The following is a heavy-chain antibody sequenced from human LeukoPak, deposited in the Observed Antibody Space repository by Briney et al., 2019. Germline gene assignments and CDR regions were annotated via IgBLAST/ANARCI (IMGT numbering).Heavy chain of an antibody. D-gene: IGHD6-13*01. Sequence: GGSLRLSCAASGFTFSSYSMNWVRQAPGKGLEWVSYISSSSSTIYYAGSVKGRFTISRDNAKNSLYLQMNSLRAEDTAVYYCARDPSSWYYYYMDVWGKGTTVTVSS. CDR2: ISSSSSTI. J-gene: IGHJ6*03. CDR3: ARDPSSWYYYYMDV. V-gene: IGHV3-48*01. CDR1: GFTFSSYS.